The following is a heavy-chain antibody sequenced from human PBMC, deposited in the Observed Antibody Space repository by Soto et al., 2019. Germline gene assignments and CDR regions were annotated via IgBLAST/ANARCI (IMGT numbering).Heavy chain of an antibody. CDR2: IFSNDEK. D-gene: IGHD1-26*01. Sequence: QVTLKESGPVLVNPTETLTLTCTVSVFSLSNARMGVSWIRQPPGKALEWLAHIFSNDEKSYSTSLKSRLTISKDTSKSQVVLTMTNMDPVDTATYYCARSGSKYYYYGMDVWGQGTTVTVSS. J-gene: IGHJ6*02. CDR1: VFSLSNARMG. V-gene: IGHV2-26*01. CDR3: ARSGSKYYYYGMDV.